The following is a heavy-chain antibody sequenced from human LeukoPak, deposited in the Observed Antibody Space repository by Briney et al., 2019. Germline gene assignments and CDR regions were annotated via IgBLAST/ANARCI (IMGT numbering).Heavy chain of an antibody. Sequence: SETLSLTCTGSGGSISSSSYYWGWLRQPPGKGLEWIGSIYYSGSTYYNPSLKSRVTISVDTSKNQFSLKLSSVTAADTAVYYCARDMPLKGRHWFDPWGQGTLVTVSS. CDR2: IYYSGST. CDR3: ARDMPLKGRHWFDP. J-gene: IGHJ5*02. V-gene: IGHV4-39*02. D-gene: IGHD2-2*01. CDR1: GGSISSSSYY.